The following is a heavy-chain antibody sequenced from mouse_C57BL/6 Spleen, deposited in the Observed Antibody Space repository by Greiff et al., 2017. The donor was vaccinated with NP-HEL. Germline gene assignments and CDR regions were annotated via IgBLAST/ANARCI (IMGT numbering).Heavy chain of an antibody. J-gene: IGHJ1*03. D-gene: IGHD1-1*01. V-gene: IGHV1-64*01. CDR2: IHPNSGST. CDR3: ARSIYGSSYEYFDV. Sequence: VQLQQSGAELVKPGASVKLSCKASGYTFTSYWMHWVKQRPGQGLEWIGMIHPNSGSTNYNEKFKSKATLTVDKSSSTAYMQLSSLTSEDSAVYYCARSIYGSSYEYFDVWGTGTTVTVSS. CDR1: GYTFTSYW.